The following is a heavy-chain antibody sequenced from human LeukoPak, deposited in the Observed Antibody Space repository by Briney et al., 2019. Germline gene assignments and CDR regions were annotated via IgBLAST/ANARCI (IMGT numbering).Heavy chain of an antibody. CDR3: ARDANYGYFDY. J-gene: IGHJ4*02. V-gene: IGHV4-39*07. CDR1: GGSISSSSYY. D-gene: IGHD4-17*01. Sequence: NPSETLSLTCTVSGGSISSSSYYWGWIRQPPGKGLEWIGSIYYSGSTNYNPSLKSRVTISVDTSKNQFSLKLSSVTAADTAVYYCARDANYGYFDYWGQGTLVTVSS. CDR2: IYYSGST.